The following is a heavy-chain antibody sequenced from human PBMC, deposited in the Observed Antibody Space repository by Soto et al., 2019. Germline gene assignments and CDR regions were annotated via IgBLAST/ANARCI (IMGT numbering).Heavy chain of an antibody. CDR1: GFSFNTYG. D-gene: IGHD6-6*01. CDR2: ISYNGDKT. CDR3: AKARIRGTSYFDY. V-gene: IGHV3-30*18. J-gene: IGHJ4*02. Sequence: QVQLLESGGGVVQPGRSLRLSCAASGFSFNTYGMHWVRQAPGKGLEWVAVISYNGDKTFYADSVKGRFTISRDNSQSTLYLPMNSLRPEDTAVYYCAKARIRGTSYFDYWGQGTLVTFSS.